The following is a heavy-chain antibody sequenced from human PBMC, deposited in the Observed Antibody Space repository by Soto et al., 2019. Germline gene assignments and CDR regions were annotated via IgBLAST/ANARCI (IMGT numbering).Heavy chain of an antibody. D-gene: IGHD3-22*01. CDR2: ISYDGSNK. CDR3: AKDSTLFVYYDSSGYPTY. Sequence: PGGSLRLSCAASGFTFSSYGMHWVRQAPGKGLEWVAVISYDGSNKYYADSVKGRFTISRDNSKNTLYLQMNSLRAEDTAVYYCAKDSTLFVYYDSSGYPTYWGQGTLVTVSS. J-gene: IGHJ4*02. CDR1: GFTFSSYG. V-gene: IGHV3-30*18.